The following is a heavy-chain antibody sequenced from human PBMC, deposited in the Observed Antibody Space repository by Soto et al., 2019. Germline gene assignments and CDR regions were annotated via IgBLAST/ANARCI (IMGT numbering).Heavy chain of an antibody. V-gene: IGHV1-69*01. D-gene: IGHD3-22*01. CDR3: ARDKVGYYDSSGYYRVSVPPDYYYGMDV. CDR2: IIPIFGTA. CDR1: GGTFSSYA. J-gene: IGHJ6*02. Sequence: QVQLVQSGAEVKKPGSSVKVSCKASGGTFSSYAISWVRQAPGQGLEWMGGIIPIFGTANYAQKFQGRVTITADESTRPAYPEMRSLRSEDTAVYYCARDKVGYYDSSGYYRVSVPPDYYYGMDVWGQGTTVTVSS.